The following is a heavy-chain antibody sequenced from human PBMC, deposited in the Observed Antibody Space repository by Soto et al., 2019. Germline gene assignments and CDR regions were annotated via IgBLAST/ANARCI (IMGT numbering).Heavy chain of an antibody. V-gene: IGHV3-33*01. CDR2: VWYDGSNP. CDR1: GFSFGIYG. J-gene: IGHJ5*02. CDR3: ARDPRLVPASRGGVFDP. D-gene: IGHD2-2*01. Sequence: GGSLRLSCVASGFSFGIYGMHWVRQARGKGLEWVAVVWYDGSNPDYADSVQGRFRISRDNGKNTLFLEMNSLRPEDTAIYFCARDPRLVPASRGGVFDPWGRGTQVTVSS.